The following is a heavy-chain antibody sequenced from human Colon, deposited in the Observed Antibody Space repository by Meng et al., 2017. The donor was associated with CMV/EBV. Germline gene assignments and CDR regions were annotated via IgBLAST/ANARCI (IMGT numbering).Heavy chain of an antibody. Sequence: FNFSNAWMSWVRQATGKGLEWVGRIKSKTDGGTTDYAAPVKGRFTISRDDSKNTLNLQMNSLKTEDTAVYYCTTDPGYSGYEGSDYWGQGTLVTVSS. CDR3: TTDPGYSGYEGSDY. V-gene: IGHV3-15*01. J-gene: IGHJ4*02. CDR1: FNFSNAW. D-gene: IGHD5-12*01. CDR2: IKSKTDGGTT.